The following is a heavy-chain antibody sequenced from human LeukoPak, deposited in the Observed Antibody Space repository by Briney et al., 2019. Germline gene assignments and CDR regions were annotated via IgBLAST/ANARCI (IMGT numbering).Heavy chain of an antibody. J-gene: IGHJ5*02. V-gene: IGHV3-23*01. Sequence: PGGSLRLSCAASGFTFSNYVMSWVRQAPGKGLESVSCINTSGGSACYADSVKGRFTISRDNSKNTLYLQMNSLRVEDTAVYYCAALVRGHRSFDPWGQGTLLTVSS. CDR3: AALVRGHRSFDP. D-gene: IGHD3-10*02. CDR1: GFTFSNYV. CDR2: INTSGGSA.